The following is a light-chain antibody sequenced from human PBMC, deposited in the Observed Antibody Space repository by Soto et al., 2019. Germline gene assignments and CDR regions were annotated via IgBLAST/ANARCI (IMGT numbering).Light chain of an antibody. CDR3: SSYAGSTSLGV. CDR2: EVT. J-gene: IGLJ3*02. CDR1: INDVGGYNY. Sequence: QSALTQPPSASGSPGQSVTISCTGTINDVGGYNYVSWYQQLPGKAPKLMIYEVTKRPSGVPDRFSGSKSGNTASLTVSGLQAEDEAAYYCSSYAGSTSLGVVGGGTQVTVL. V-gene: IGLV2-8*01.